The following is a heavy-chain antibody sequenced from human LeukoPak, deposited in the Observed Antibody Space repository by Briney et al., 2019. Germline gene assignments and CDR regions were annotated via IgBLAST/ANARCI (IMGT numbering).Heavy chain of an antibody. CDR3: AKHQYIGASNADFNY. J-gene: IGHJ4*02. Sequence: GGSLRLSCAASGFTFSTYAMSWVRQAPGKGLDWVSAISGSGGTTYYADSVKGRFTISRDNSKNTLYLQVNSLRAEDTAVYYCAKHQYIGASNADFNYWGQGTLVTVSS. D-gene: IGHD5-12*01. CDR1: GFTFSTYA. V-gene: IGHV3-23*01. CDR2: ISGSGGTT.